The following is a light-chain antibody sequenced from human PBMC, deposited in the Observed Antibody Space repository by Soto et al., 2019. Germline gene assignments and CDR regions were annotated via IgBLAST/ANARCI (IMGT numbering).Light chain of an antibody. CDR2: AAS. CDR1: QGISRS. V-gene: IGKV1-9*01. J-gene: IGKJ4*01. Sequence: IQMTQSPSSLSASMLDIGTVTCRASQGISRSLAWYQQKPGKAPKVLIYAASTLQSGVPSRFSGSGSGTDFTLTISSLQPEDFATYYCQQVHTFPLTFGGGTKVDI. CDR3: QQVHTFPLT.